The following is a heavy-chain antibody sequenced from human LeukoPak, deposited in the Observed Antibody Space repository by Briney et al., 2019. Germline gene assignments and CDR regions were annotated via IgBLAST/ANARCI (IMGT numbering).Heavy chain of an antibody. CDR3: ASRYYYDSSGYFLY. J-gene: IGHJ4*02. CDR2: IYYSGST. D-gene: IGHD3-22*01. Sequence: SETPSLTCTVSGNSIRSSSYYWGWIRQPPGKGLEWIGYIYYSGSTYYSSSLKSRVTISVDTSKNQFSLKLNSVTAADTAVYYCASRYYYDSSGYFLYWGQGTLVTVSS. V-gene: IGHV4-39*01. CDR1: GNSIRSSSYY.